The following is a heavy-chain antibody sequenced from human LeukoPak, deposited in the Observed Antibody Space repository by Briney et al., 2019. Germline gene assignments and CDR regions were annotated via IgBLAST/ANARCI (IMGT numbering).Heavy chain of an antibody. CDR3: AREGVGDYGPFDI. Sequence: PSETLSLTCTVSGGSISSYYWSWIRQPPGKGLEWIGYIYYSGSTNYNPSLKSRVTISVDTSKNQFSLKLSSVTAADTAVYYCAREGVGDYGPFDIWGQGTMVTVST. CDR2: IYYSGST. J-gene: IGHJ3*02. D-gene: IGHD4-17*01. CDR1: GGSISSYY. V-gene: IGHV4-59*01.